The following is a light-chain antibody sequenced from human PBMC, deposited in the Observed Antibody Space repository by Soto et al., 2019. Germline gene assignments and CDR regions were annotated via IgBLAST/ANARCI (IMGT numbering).Light chain of an antibody. CDR1: QSSSSW. CDR2: DAS. Sequence: DIQMTQSPSTLSASVGDRVTITCRASQSSSSWLAWYQQKPGKAPKLLIYDASSLESGVPSRFSGSGSGTEFTLTFSSLQPDDFATYYCQQYNSYSPYTFGQGTKLEIK. V-gene: IGKV1-5*01. CDR3: QQYNSYSPYT. J-gene: IGKJ2*01.